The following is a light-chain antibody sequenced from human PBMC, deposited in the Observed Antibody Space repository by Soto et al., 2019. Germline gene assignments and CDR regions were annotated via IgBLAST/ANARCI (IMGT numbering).Light chain of an antibody. CDR1: SSNIGANT. CDR2: SNN. Sequence: QSVLTQPPSASGTPGQTVTISCSGSSSNIGANTVNWFQHLPGTAPKLLIYSNNQRPSGVPDRVSGSKSGTSVTLAISGLQSGDEADYYCAAWDARLDGVVFGGGTKLTVL. V-gene: IGLV1-44*01. J-gene: IGLJ3*02. CDR3: AAWDARLDGVV.